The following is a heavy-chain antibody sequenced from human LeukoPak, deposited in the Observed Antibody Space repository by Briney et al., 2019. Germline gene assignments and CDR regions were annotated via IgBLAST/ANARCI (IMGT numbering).Heavy chain of an antibody. D-gene: IGHD3-16*02. CDR1: GYTFTSYG. CDR2: ISAYNGNT. Sequence: GASVKVSCKASGYTFTSYGISWVRQAPGQGLEWMGWISAYNGNTNYAQKLQGRVTMTTDTSTSTAYMELRSLRSDDTAVYCCARAEGFFYDYVWGSYRYSPHYFDYWGQGTLVTVSS. V-gene: IGHV1-18*01. CDR3: ARAEGFFYDYVWGSYRYSPHYFDY. J-gene: IGHJ4*02.